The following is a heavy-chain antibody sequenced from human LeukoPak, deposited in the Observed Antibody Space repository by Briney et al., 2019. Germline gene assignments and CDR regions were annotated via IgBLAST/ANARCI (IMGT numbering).Heavy chain of an antibody. J-gene: IGHJ1*01. CDR1: GFTFSSYA. D-gene: IGHD3-10*01. Sequence: GGSLRLSCAASGFTFSSYAMSWVRQAPGKGLEWVSAISGSGGSTYYADSVKGRLTISRDNSKNTLNLQMNSLRAEDTAVYYCARVTMVRGVPFEYFQHWGQGTLVTVSS. CDR3: ARVTMVRGVPFEYFQH. V-gene: IGHV3-23*01. CDR2: ISGSGGST.